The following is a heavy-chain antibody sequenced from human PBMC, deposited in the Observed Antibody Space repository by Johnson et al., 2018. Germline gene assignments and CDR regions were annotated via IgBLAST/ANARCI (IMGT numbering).Heavy chain of an antibody. J-gene: IGHJ6*02. Sequence: VQLVESGGGVVQPGRSLRLSCAASGFTFSSYGMHWVRQAPGKGLEWVAVISYDGSNKYYADSVKGRFTISRDNSKNTLYLQMNSLRAEDTALYYCAKGMTTGSGYGMDVWGQGTTVTVSS. CDR1: GFTFSSYG. CDR2: ISYDGSNK. CDR3: AKGMTTGSGYGMDV. V-gene: IGHV3-30*18. D-gene: IGHD4-11*01.